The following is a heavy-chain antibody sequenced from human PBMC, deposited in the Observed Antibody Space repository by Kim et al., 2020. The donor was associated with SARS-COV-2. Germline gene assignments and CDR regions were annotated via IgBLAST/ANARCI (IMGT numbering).Heavy chain of an antibody. Sequence: QKFQGRVTITADESTSTAYMELSSLRSEDTAVYYCAGDWGSIRKYHWFDPWGQGTLVTVSS. D-gene: IGHD3-16*01. J-gene: IGHJ5*02. CDR3: AGDWGSIRKYHWFDP. V-gene: IGHV1-69*01.